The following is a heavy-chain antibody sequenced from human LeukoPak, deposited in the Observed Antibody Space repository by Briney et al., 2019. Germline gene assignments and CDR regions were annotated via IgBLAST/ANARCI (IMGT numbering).Heavy chain of an antibody. D-gene: IGHD2-15*01. V-gene: IGHV3-7*01. CDR1: GFTFSKYW. J-gene: IGHJ4*02. CDR3: AREDGYCSGGNCYSYFDS. Sequence: GGSLRLSCAASGFTFSKYWMNWVRQAPGKGLEWVAYIKKTGSETYYVDSVKGRFTITRDNARNSLFLQMNSLRAEDTAVYYCAREDGYCSGGNCYSYFDSWGQGTLVTVSS. CDR2: IKKTGSET.